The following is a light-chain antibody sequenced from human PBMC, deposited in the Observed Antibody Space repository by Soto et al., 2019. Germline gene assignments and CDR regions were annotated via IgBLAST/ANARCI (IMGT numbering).Light chain of an antibody. Sequence: DIQMTQSPSTLSVSVGDRVTITCRASQTISSWLAWYQQKPGKAPRLLIYKASTLKSGVPSRFSGSGSGTEFTLTISSLQPDDFATYYCQQYNSYSEAFGQGTKVDI. V-gene: IGKV1-5*03. CDR2: KAS. CDR1: QTISSW. J-gene: IGKJ1*01. CDR3: QQYNSYSEA.